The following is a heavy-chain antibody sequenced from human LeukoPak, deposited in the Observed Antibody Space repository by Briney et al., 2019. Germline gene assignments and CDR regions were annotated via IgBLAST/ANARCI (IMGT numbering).Heavy chain of an antibody. CDR2: IYHSGST. J-gene: IGHJ4*02. Sequence: SETLSLTCAVSGGSISSSYWWSWIRQPPGKGPEWIGEIYHSGSTNYNLSLKSRVTISVDKSKNQFSLKLNSVTAADTAVYYCAKDPIDWGTIYFDYWGQGTLVTVSS. CDR1: GGSISSSYW. CDR3: AKDPIDWGTIYFDY. V-gene: IGHV4-4*02. D-gene: IGHD3-9*01.